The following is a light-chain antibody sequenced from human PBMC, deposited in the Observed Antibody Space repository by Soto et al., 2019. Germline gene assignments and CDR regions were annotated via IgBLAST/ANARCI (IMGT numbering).Light chain of an antibody. CDR2: DVS. V-gene: IGLV2-14*01. Sequence: SVLTHPASVSGSPGQSITISCTGTSSDVGGYNYVSWYQQQPGKAPKFMIYDVSNRPSGVSNRFSGSKSGNTASLTISGLQAEDEADYYCCSYTTSNTRQIVFGTGTKVTVL. CDR3: CSYTTSNTRQIV. J-gene: IGLJ1*01. CDR1: SSDVGGYNY.